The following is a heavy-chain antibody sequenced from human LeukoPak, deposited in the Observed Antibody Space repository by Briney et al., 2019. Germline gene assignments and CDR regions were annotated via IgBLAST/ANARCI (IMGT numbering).Heavy chain of an antibody. CDR1: GYTFTGYY. J-gene: IGHJ5*02. CDR2: INPNSGGT. Sequence: ASVKLSCKASGYTFTGYYMHWVRQAPGQGLEWMGWINPNSGGTNYAQKFQGRVTMTRDTSISTAYMELSRLRSDDTAVYYCAKTGYSSSSPFGEIWFDPWGQGTLVTVSS. D-gene: IGHD6-13*01. CDR3: AKTGYSSSSPFGEIWFDP. V-gene: IGHV1-2*02.